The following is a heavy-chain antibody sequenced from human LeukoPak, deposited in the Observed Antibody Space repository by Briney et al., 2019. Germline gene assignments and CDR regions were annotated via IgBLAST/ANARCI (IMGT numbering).Heavy chain of an antibody. CDR1: GFTFSSYS. Sequence: GGSLRLSCAASGFTFSSYSMNWVRQAPGKGLEWVSSISSSSTYIYYADSVKGRFTLSRDNAKNSLYLQMNNLRAEDTAVYYCARGYYDVLTGPASPNDYWGQGTLVTVSS. D-gene: IGHD3-9*01. V-gene: IGHV3-21*01. CDR3: ARGYYDVLTGPASPNDY. CDR2: ISSSSTYI. J-gene: IGHJ4*02.